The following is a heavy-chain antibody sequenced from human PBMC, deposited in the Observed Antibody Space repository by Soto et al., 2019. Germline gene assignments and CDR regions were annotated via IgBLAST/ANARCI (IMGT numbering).Heavy chain of an antibody. J-gene: IGHJ3*02. CDR2: IYYSGST. D-gene: IGHD3-9*01. CDR3: ARRHDILTGPDAFDI. CDR1: GDSVSSDGYY. V-gene: IGHV4-31*02. Sequence: QVQLQESGPGLVKPSQTLSLTCTVSGDSVSSDGYYWSWIRQHPGKGLEWIGDIYYSGSTSYHPCVKIRVTISADTSENHSSLRLNSVTAADTAVYYCARRHDILTGPDAFDIWGQGTMVTVSS.